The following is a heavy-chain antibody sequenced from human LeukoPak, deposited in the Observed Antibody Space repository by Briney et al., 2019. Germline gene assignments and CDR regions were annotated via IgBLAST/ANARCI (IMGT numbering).Heavy chain of an antibody. D-gene: IGHD1-26*01. V-gene: IGHV4-59*12. CDR3: AREGSYSGY. J-gene: IGHJ4*02. CDR2: IYYSGST. Sequence: SSETLSLTCTVSGGSISSYYWNWIRQPPGKGLEWIGYIYYSGSTNYNPSLKSRVTISVDTSKNQFSLKLSSVTAADTAVYYCAREGSYSGYWGQGTLVTVSS. CDR1: GGSISSYY.